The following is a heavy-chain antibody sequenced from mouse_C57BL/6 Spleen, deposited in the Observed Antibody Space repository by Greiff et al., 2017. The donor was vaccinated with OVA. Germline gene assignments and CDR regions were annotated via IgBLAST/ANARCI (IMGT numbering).Heavy chain of an antibody. CDR1: GFTFSDAW. J-gene: IGHJ1*03. D-gene: IGHD1-1*01. V-gene: IGHV6-6*01. Sequence: EVKLMESGGGLVQPGGSMKLSCAASGFTFSDAWMDWVRQSPEKGLEWVAEIRNKANNHATYYAESVKGRFTISRDDSKSSVYLQMNSLRAEDTGIYYCTRGFYYYGSSYGYWYFDVWGTGTTVTVSS. CDR2: IRNKANNHAT. CDR3: TRGFYYYGSSYGYWYFDV.